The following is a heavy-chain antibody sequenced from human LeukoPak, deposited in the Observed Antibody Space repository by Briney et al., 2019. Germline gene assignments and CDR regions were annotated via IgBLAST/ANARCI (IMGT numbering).Heavy chain of an antibody. CDR1: GGSISSSSYY. Sequence: TSETLSLTCTVSGGSISSSSYYWGWIRQPPGKGLEWIGSIYYSGSTYYNPSLKSRVTISVDTSKNQFSLKLSSVTAADTAVYYCAKVNSGSYENDAFDIWGQGTMVTVSS. CDR3: AKVNSGSYENDAFDI. J-gene: IGHJ3*02. V-gene: IGHV4-39*07. D-gene: IGHD1-26*01. CDR2: IYYSGST.